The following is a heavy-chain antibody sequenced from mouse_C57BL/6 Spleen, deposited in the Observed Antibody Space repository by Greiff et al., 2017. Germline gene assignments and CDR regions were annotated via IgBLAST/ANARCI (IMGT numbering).Heavy chain of an antibody. J-gene: IGHJ4*01. D-gene: IGHD1-1*01. V-gene: IGHV2-2*01. Sequence: QVHVKQSGPGLVQPSQSLSITCTVSGFSLTSYGVHWVRQSPGKGLEWLGVIWSGGSTDYNAAFISRLSISKDNSKSQVFFKMNSLQADDTAIYYCARTDYYGSPSYYAMDYWGQGTSVTVSS. CDR1: GFSLTSYG. CDR2: IWSGGST. CDR3: ARTDYYGSPSYYAMDY.